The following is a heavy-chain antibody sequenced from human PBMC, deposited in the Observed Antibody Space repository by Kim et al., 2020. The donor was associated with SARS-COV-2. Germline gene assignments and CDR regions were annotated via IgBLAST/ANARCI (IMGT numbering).Heavy chain of an antibody. J-gene: IGHJ4*02. Sequence: SVKCRFTISRDKSKNTLYLQMNSLRAEDTAVYYCARDSAFKSGGGYYFDYWGQGTLVTVSS. V-gene: IGHV3-53*01. D-gene: IGHD3-16*01. CDR3: ARDSAFKSGGGYYFDY.